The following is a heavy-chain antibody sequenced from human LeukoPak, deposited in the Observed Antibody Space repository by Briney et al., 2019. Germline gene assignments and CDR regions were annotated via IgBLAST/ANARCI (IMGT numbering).Heavy chain of an antibody. V-gene: IGHV1-2*02. Sequence: ASVKVSCKASGYTFTGYYMHWVRQAPGQGLEWMGWINPNSGVTNSAQKFQGRVTMTRDTSISTAYMELSRLRSDDTAVYYCARGNDDYYGSGSYYNPLYYYYYYGMDVWGQGTTVTVSS. D-gene: IGHD3-10*01. J-gene: IGHJ6*02. CDR1: GYTFTGYY. CDR2: INPNSGVT. CDR3: ARGNDDYYGSGSYYNPLYYYYYYGMDV.